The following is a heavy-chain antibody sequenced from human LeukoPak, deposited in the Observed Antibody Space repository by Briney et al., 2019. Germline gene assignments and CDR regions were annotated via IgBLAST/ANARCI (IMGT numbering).Heavy chain of an antibody. V-gene: IGHV4-4*07. CDR1: GGSISSYY. CDR3: ARDSRRYSSSRYDNDNWFDP. CDR2: IYTSGST. Sequence: PSETLSLTCTVSGGSISSYYWSWIRQPAGKGLEWIGRIYTSGSTNYNPSLKSRVTMSVDTSKNQFSLKLSSVTAADTAVYYCARDSRRYSSSRYDNDNWFDPWGQGTLVTVSS. D-gene: IGHD6-13*01. J-gene: IGHJ5*02.